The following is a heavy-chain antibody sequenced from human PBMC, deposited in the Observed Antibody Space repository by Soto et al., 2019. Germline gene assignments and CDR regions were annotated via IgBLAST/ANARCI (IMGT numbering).Heavy chain of an antibody. V-gene: IGHV1-69*01. CDR1: GGTFDAYT. Sequence: QVQLVQSGAEVRKPGSSVRVSCKASGGTFDAYTITWVRQAPGQGLEWMGGIIPLFGTANYAQKFQGRVTITADESTTPAHMELSSLRSEDTAVYFFARLGTKAMDVWGQGTTVTISS. CDR3: ARLGTKAMDV. D-gene: IGHD2-2*01. J-gene: IGHJ6*02. CDR2: IIPLFGTA.